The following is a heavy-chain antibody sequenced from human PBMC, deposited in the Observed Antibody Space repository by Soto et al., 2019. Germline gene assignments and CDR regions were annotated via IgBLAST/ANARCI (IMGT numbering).Heavy chain of an antibody. CDR3: ERDRGDYVSWFDP. V-gene: IGHV1-69*01. J-gene: IGHJ5*02. D-gene: IGHD4-17*01. CDR2: IIPIFGTA. CDR1: GGPLISYA. Sequence: GXSVKVSCKTSGGPLISYAIIWVRQAPGQGLEWMGGIIPIFGTANYAQKFQGRVTITADESTSTAYMELSSLRSEDTAVYYCERDRGDYVSWFDPWGQRTLVTVSS.